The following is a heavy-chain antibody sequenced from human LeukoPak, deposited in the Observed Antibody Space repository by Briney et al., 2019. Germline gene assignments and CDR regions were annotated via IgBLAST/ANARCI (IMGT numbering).Heavy chain of an antibody. CDR1: GGSFSVYY. J-gene: IGHJ4*02. CDR2: INYSGST. V-gene: IGHV4-34*01. D-gene: IGHD3-10*01. Sequence: PSETLSLTCAVYGGSFSVYYWYWLRQPPGKGLEWIGEINYSGSTNYNPSLKSRVTISADTSKNQFSLKMSSVTAADTAVYYCATTSGYWGQGTLVTVSS. CDR3: ATTSGY.